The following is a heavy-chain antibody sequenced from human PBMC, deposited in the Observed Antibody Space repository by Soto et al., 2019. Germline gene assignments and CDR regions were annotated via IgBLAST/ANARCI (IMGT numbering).Heavy chain of an antibody. Sequence: ASVKVSCKASGYTFTSYGISWVRQAPGQGLEWMGWISAYNGNTNYAQKLQGRVTMTTDTSTSTAYMELRSLRSDDTAVYYCAGAGITIFGVVIRDDAFDIWGQGTMVTVSS. CDR3: AGAGITIFGVVIRDDAFDI. D-gene: IGHD3-3*01. V-gene: IGHV1-18*01. CDR1: GYTFTSYG. J-gene: IGHJ3*02. CDR2: ISAYNGNT.